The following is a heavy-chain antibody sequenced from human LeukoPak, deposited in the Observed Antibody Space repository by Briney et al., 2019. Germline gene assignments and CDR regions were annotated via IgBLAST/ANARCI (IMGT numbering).Heavy chain of an antibody. Sequence: ASVKVSCKASGYTFTTYDINWVRQAAGQGLEWMGFVNPSTGDTGYAQKFQGRVTITADTSTTTAYMELSSLRSEDTAVYYCAREDYYSYYMDVWGKGTTVTVSS. CDR2: VNPSTGDT. V-gene: IGHV1-8*01. CDR3: AREDYYSYYMDV. CDR1: GYTFTTYD. J-gene: IGHJ6*03.